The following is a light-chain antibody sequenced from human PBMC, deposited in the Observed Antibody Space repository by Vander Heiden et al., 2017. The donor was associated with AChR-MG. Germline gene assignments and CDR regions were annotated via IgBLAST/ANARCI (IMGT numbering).Light chain of an antibody. CDR1: PIVLSRSDNKSY. CDR2: WAS. J-gene: IGKJ2*01. CDR3: HQYYSTPRT. Sequence: VFPQSPGSLAVSLGPMAATNCKSNPIVLSRSDNKSYLAWYQQKPGQPPKLLITWASTREAGVPDRFSGSGSGTAFTLSISSLQAEDVAIYYCHQYYSTPRTFGQGTKLEIK. V-gene: IGKV4-1*01.